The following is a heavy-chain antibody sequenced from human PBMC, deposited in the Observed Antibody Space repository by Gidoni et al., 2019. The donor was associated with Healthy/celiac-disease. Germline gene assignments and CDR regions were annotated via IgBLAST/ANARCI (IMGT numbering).Heavy chain of an antibody. CDR2: ISYDGSNK. V-gene: IGHV3-30*18. CDR1: GFTFSTYG. J-gene: IGHJ4*02. D-gene: IGHD5-12*01. CDR3: SKEGDIVATILYYFDY. Sequence: QVQLVESVGGVVQPGRSLRLSCAASGFTFSTYGMHWVRQAPGKGLEWVVVISYDGSNKYYADSVKGRFTISRDNSKNTLYLQMNSLRAEDTAVYYCSKEGDIVATILYYFDYWGQGTLVTVSS.